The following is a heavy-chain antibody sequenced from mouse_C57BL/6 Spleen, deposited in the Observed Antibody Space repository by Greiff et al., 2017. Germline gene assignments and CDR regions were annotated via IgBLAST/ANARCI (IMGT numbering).Heavy chain of an antibody. CDR2: IDPSDSYT. D-gene: IGHD1-1*01. Sequence: QVQLQQPGAELVRPGTSVKLSCKASGYTFTSYWMHWVKQRPGQGLEWIGVIDPSDSYTNYNQKFKGKATFTADTSSNTAYMQLSRLTTEDSANYYCASGSGPSFAYWGQGTLVTVSA. CDR1: GYTFTSYW. V-gene: IGHV1-59*01. CDR3: ASGSGPSFAY. J-gene: IGHJ3*01.